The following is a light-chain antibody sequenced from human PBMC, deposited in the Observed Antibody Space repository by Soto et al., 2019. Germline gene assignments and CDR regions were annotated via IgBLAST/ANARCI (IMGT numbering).Light chain of an antibody. J-gene: IGLJ1*01. Sequence: SVLTPPAPLSGAPGQSITISCTGTSSDVGGYNYVSWYQHHPGKAPKLMIYDVSNRPSGVSNRFSGSKSGNTASLTISGLQPEDEADYYCCSYTTSNTRQIVFGTGTKVTVL. CDR3: CSYTTSNTRQIV. CDR1: SSDVGGYNY. V-gene: IGLV2-14*03. CDR2: DVS.